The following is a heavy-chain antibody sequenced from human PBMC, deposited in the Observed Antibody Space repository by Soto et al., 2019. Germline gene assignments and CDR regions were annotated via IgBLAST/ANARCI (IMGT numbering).Heavy chain of an antibody. D-gene: IGHD6-6*01. V-gene: IGHV5-51*01. Sequence: GESLKISCKGSGYSLTSYWIGWVRQMPGKGLEWMGIIYPGDPDTRYSPSFQGQVTISADKSISTAYLQWSSLKASDTAMYYCARLSLSTSSSSYYYGMDVWGQGTTVTVSS. CDR3: ARLSLSTSSSSYYYGMDV. CDR1: GYSLTSYW. CDR2: IYPGDPDT. J-gene: IGHJ6*02.